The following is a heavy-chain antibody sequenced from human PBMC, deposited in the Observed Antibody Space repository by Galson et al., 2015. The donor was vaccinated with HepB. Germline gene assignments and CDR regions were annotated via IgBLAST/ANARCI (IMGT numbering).Heavy chain of an antibody. Sequence: SLRLSCAVSGFSFSDDWMNWVRQAPGKGLEWVGRIKSKADGGTTDYAAPVKGRFIISRDDSKNRLHLQLNSLKTEDTAVYYCTTGRVYYDFWSAQRQGAFDSWGQGTLVTVSS. CDR1: GFSFSDDW. V-gene: IGHV3-15*01. J-gene: IGHJ3*02. CDR2: IKSKADGGTT. D-gene: IGHD3-3*01. CDR3: TTGRVYYDFWSAQRQGAFDS.